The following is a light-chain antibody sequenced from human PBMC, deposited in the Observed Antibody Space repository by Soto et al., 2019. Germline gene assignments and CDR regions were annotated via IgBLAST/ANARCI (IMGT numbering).Light chain of an antibody. Sequence: EIVLTQSPATLSLSPWERATLSCRASQSVSSNLAWYQQKPGQAPRLLIYGASARAADIPGRFSGSGSGADFTLTINSLQSDDFAAYYCQPYNSWTRTFGEGTKVDIK. CDR3: QPYNSWTRT. CDR1: QSVSSN. J-gene: IGKJ4*01. V-gene: IGKV3-15*01. CDR2: GAS.